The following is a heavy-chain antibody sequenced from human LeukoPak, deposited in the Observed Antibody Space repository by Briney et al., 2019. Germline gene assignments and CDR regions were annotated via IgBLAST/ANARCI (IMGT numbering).Heavy chain of an antibody. D-gene: IGHD1-26*01. CDR3: ATDPVIGNGMNG. J-gene: IGHJ6*02. Sequence: GGSLSLSCEASGITVSNTYVNWVRQAPGKGLEWVSVIYSHGTTSLADSVKGRFTITRDTSKNTFYLQMNSLRSEDTAVYYCATDPVIGNGMNGWGQGTTV. CDR2: IYSHGTT. V-gene: IGHV3-66*01. CDR1: GITVSNTY.